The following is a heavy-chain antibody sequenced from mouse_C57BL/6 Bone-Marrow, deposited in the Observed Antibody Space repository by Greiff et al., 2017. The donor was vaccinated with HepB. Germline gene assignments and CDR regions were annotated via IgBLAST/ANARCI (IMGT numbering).Heavy chain of an antibody. J-gene: IGHJ2*01. V-gene: IGHV1-82*01. CDR3: ARRAGITTVVEDFDY. D-gene: IGHD1-1*01. Sequence: QVQLQQSGPELVKPGASVKISCKASGYAFSSSWMNWVKQRPGKGLEWIGRIYPGDGDTNYNGKFKGKATLTADKSSSTAYMQLSSLTSEDSAVYFCARRAGITTVVEDFDYWGQGTTLTVSS. CDR1: GYAFSSSW. CDR2: IYPGDGDT.